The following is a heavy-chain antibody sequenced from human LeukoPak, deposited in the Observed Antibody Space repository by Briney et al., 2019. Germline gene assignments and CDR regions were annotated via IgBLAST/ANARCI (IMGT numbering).Heavy chain of an antibody. D-gene: IGHD3-22*01. Sequence: GGSLRLSCAASGFTVSSNYMSWVRQAPGKGLEWVSAISGSGGSTYYADSVKGRFTISRDNSKNTLYLQMNSLRAEDTAVYYCAKDSPMYYYDSSGYWSRGVLNWYFDLWGRGTLVTVSS. CDR3: AKDSPMYYYDSSGYWSRGVLNWYFDL. V-gene: IGHV3-23*01. J-gene: IGHJ2*01. CDR2: ISGSGGST. CDR1: GFTVSSNY.